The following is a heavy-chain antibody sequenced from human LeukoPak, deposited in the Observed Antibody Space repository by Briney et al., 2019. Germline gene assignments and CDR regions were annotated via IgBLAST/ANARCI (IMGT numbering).Heavy chain of an antibody. CDR3: ARTSSTSCCFFDY. CDR2: IYYSGST. D-gene: IGHD2-2*01. Sequence: PSETLSLTCTVSGGSISSSSYYWGWIRQPPGKGLEWIGSIYYSGSTYYNPSLKSRVTISVDTSKNQFSLKLSSVTAADTAVYYSARTSSTSCCFFDYWGQGTLVTVSS. CDR1: GGSISSSSYY. V-gene: IGHV4-39*01. J-gene: IGHJ4*02.